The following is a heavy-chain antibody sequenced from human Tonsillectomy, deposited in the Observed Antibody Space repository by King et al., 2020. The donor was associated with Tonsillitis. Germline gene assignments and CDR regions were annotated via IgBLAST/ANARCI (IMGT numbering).Heavy chain of an antibody. D-gene: IGHD3-3*01. CDR1: GFTVSSSY. V-gene: IGHV3-66*01. CDR2: LYAGGAT. Sequence: VQLVESGGGLVQSGGSLRLSCAASGFTVSSSYMSWVRQAPGKGLEWVSLLYAGGATFYADSVKGRFTIARDNSKNTLFLQMNTLRAEDTAIYYCASDGAIFEGAFDIWGQGTMVTVSS. CDR3: ASDGAIFEGAFDI. J-gene: IGHJ3*02.